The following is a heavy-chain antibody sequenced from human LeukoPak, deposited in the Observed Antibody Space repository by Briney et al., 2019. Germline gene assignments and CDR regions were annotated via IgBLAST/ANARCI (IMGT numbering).Heavy chain of an antibody. V-gene: IGHV3-49*03. D-gene: IGHD4-17*01. J-gene: IGHJ5*02. Sequence: GSLRLSCTASGFTFGDCAMSWFRQAPGKGLEWVGFIRSKAYGGTTEYAASVKGRFTISRDDSKSIAYLQMNSLKTEDTAVYYCTRGPLDYGDYEDWFDPWGQGTLVTVSS. CDR2: IRSKAYGGTT. CDR1: GFTFGDCA. CDR3: TRGPLDYGDYEDWFDP.